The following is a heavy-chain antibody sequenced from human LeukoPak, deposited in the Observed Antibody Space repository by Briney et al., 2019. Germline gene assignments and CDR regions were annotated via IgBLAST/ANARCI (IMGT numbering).Heavy chain of an antibody. D-gene: IGHD7-27*01. CDR3: ARSETGDWWYFDL. Sequence: ASMTVSCKASGYTFTGYYMHWVRQAPGQGLEWMGRINPNSGGTNYAQKFQGRVTMTRDTSISTAYMELSRLRSDDTAVYYCARSETGDWWYFDLWGRGTLVTVSS. CDR1: GYTFTGYY. CDR2: INPNSGGT. J-gene: IGHJ2*01. V-gene: IGHV1-2*06.